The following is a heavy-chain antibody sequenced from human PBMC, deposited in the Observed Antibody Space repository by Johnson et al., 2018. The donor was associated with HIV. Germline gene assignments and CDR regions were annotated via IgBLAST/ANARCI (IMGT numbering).Heavy chain of an antibody. Sequence: VLLLESGGGLVQAGGSLRLSCSASGVSISRYAMNWVRQAPGKGLEWVSGISSSGVRTYYADPVKGRFTIARDNSKNTMFVQMNSLRVEDSAVYYCARRDSGSLSFDIWGQGTMVIVSS. D-gene: IGHD1-26*01. J-gene: IGHJ3*02. CDR2: ISSSGVRT. CDR1: GVSISRYA. CDR3: ARRDSGSLSFDI. V-gene: IGHV3-23*01.